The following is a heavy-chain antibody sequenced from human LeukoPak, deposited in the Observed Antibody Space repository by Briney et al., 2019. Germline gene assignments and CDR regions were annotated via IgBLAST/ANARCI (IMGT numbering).Heavy chain of an antibody. Sequence: VASVTVSCTASGGTFSSYAISWVRQAPGQGLEWMGGIIPIFGTANYAQKFQGRVTITADKSTSTAYMELSSLRSEDTAVYYCARDGDSGYAPWGQGTLVTVSS. CDR1: GGTFSSYA. V-gene: IGHV1-69*06. CDR2: IIPIFGTA. D-gene: IGHD5-12*01. J-gene: IGHJ5*02. CDR3: ARDGDSGYAP.